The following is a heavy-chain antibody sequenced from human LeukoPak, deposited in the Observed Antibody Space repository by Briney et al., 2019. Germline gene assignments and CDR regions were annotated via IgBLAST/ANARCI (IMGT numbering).Heavy chain of an antibody. V-gene: IGHV3-30*03. CDR1: GFTFSSYG. Sequence: GGSLRLSCAASGFTFSSYGMHWVRQAPGKGLEWVAVISYDGSNKYYADSVKGRFTISRDNSKNTLYLQMNSLRAEDTAVYYCARRPALNYYYYGMDGWGQGTTVTVSS. J-gene: IGHJ6*02. CDR2: ISYDGSNK. CDR3: ARRPALNYYYYGMDG. D-gene: IGHD2-2*01.